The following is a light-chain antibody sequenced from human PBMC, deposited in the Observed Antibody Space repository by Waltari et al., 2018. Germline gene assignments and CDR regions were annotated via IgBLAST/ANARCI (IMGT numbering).Light chain of an antibody. CDR3: SSYTSSSTVV. Sequence: QSALTQPASVSGSPGQSITISCTGTSSDVGGYNYFPWYQQHPGKAPKLMIYEVSNRPSGVSNRFSGSKSGNMASLTISGLQAEDEADYYCSSYTSSSTVVFGGGTKLTVL. V-gene: IGLV2-14*01. CDR2: EVS. CDR1: SSDVGGYNY. J-gene: IGLJ2*01.